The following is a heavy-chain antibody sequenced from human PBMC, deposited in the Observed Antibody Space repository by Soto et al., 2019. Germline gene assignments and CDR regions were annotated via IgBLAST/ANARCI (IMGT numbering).Heavy chain of an antibody. V-gene: IGHV3-11*05. Sequence: QVQLVESGGGLVKPGGSLRLSCAASGFTFSDYYXSXXXXXXXXXLEWVSYISSSSSYTNYADSVKGRFTISRDNXXXSXXXXXXXLXXXDXAVYXXAXXXGSGSSLGYWGQGTLVTVSS. CDR3: AXXXGSGSSLGY. CDR1: GFTFSDYY. J-gene: IGHJ4*02. CDR2: ISSSSSYT. D-gene: IGHD3-10*01.